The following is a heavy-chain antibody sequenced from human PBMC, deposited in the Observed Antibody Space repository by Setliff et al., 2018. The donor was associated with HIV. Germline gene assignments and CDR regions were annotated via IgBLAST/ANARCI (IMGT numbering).Heavy chain of an antibody. Sequence: SETLSLTCTVSGGSMSTYSWSWIRQPPGKGLEWIGYIYTSGSTNYNPSLKSRVTISVDTSENQFSLKLTSVTAADTAVYYCARGGSGNSYNGAFDYWGQGTLVTVSS. D-gene: IGHD3-10*01. V-gene: IGHV4-4*08. CDR1: GGSMSTYS. CDR3: ARGGSGNSYNGAFDY. CDR2: IYTSGST. J-gene: IGHJ4*02.